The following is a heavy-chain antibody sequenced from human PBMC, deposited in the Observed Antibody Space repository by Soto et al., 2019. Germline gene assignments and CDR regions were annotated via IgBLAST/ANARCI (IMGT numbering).Heavy chain of an antibody. CDR1: GFSFTDFA. CDR3: AKASEWLFGNWFDH. V-gene: IGHV3-23*01. D-gene: IGHD3-3*01. CDR2: ISGTGGRT. J-gene: IGHJ5*02. Sequence: PXGSLSPSCAACGFSFTDFAMSWVRQPPGKGLEWVSSISGTGGRTHYADSVKGRFSISRDNSRNTLSLQMDSLRAEDTALYYCAKASEWLFGNWFDHWGQGTLVTVSS.